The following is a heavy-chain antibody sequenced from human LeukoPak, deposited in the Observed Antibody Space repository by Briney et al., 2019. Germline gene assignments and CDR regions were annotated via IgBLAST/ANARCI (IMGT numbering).Heavy chain of an antibody. J-gene: IGHJ4*02. Sequence: PGGSLRLSCAASGFTFSSYSMNWVRQAPGKGLEWVSSISSSSSSYIYYADSVKGRFTISRDNAKNSLYLQMNSLRAEDTAVYYCARDPDPFPEWELPDYWGQGTLVTVSS. CDR2: ISSSSSSYI. CDR1: GFTFSSYS. CDR3: ARDPDPFPEWELPDY. V-gene: IGHV3-21*01. D-gene: IGHD1-26*01.